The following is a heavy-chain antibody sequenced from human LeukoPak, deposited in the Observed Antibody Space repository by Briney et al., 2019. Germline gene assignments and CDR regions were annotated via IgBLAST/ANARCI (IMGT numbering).Heavy chain of an antibody. D-gene: IGHD3-10*01. CDR3: TTGIRGD. V-gene: IGHV3-15*07. CDR2: IASKTDGGAT. CDR1: GLTVTNAW. J-gene: IGHJ4*02. Sequence: GGSLRLSCSASGLTVTNAWMNWVRQAPGEGLDWVGRIASKTDGGATDYAAPVKGRFTISRDDSKNTLSLQMNSLKTEDTAVYYCTTGIRGDWGQGTLVTVSS.